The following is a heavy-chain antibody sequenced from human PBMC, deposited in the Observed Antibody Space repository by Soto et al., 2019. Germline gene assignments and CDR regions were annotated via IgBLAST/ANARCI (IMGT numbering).Heavy chain of an antibody. Sequence: QVQLQESGPGLVKPTQTLFLTCSVSRAFINSGGFYYSWIRQPPGKGLEWLGYIFHSGSTLYNPSLRGRLTLSADTYRNQLSLYLTSVTAADTAVYYCVRGGIAGHWFDPWGQGILVTVSS. V-gene: IGHV4-31*03. D-gene: IGHD2-15*01. CDR3: VRGGIAGHWFDP. CDR2: IFHSGST. J-gene: IGHJ5*02. CDR1: RAFINSGGFY.